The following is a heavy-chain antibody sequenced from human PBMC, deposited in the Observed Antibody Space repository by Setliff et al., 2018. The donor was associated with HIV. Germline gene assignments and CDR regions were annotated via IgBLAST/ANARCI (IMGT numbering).Heavy chain of an antibody. CDR2: ISAYNGDT. D-gene: IGHD6-6*01. CDR3: ARGRYSSSSGDY. CDR1: GFTFNHYG. V-gene: IGHV1-18*01. Sequence: ASVKVSCKTSGFTFNHYGITWVRQAPGQGLEWMGWISAYNGDTKYSQTFQGRVTMTTDTSTSTAYMELSSLRSEDTAVYYCARGRYSSSSGDYWGQGTLVTVSS. J-gene: IGHJ4*02.